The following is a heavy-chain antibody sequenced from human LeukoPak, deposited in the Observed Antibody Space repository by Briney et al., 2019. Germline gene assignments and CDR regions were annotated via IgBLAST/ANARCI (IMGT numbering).Heavy chain of an antibody. CDR2: IRSKTYGGTT. Sequence: GGSLRLSCTASGFTFGDYAMSWFRQAPGKGLEWVGFIRSKTYGGTTEYAASVKGRFTISRDDSKSIAYLQMNSLKTEDTAVYYCTSRAPIGDYALGWGQGTLVTVSP. CDR1: GFTFGDYA. D-gene: IGHD4-17*01. V-gene: IGHV3-49*03. CDR3: TSRAPIGDYALG. J-gene: IGHJ4*02.